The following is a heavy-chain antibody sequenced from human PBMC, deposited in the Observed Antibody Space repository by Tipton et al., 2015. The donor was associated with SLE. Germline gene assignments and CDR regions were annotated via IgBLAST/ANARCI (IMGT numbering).Heavy chain of an antibody. CDR3: ARPRVYYNYMDV. J-gene: IGHJ6*03. CDR2: INHSGST. CDR1: GGSLSGYY. V-gene: IGHV4-34*01. Sequence: TLSLTCAVYGGSLSGYYWNWIRQSPGKGLEWIGEINHSGSTNYNPSLKSRVTISVDTSKKQFSLRLSSVTAADTAVYWCARPRVYYNYMDVWGKGTTVTVSS.